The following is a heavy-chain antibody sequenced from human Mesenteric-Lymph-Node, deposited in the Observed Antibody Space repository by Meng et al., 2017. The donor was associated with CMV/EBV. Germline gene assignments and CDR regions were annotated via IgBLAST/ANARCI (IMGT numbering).Heavy chain of an antibody. V-gene: IGHV1-2*02. D-gene: IGHD5-24*01. CDR1: GYTFTDYY. Sequence: ASVKVSCKASGYTFTDYYMHWVRLAPGQGLEWMGWISPKSGDTNFAQKFQGRVTMTRDTSISTAYMELSRLRSDDTAVYYCARAGLWLQPWGWGQGTLVTVSS. J-gene: IGHJ4*02. CDR3: ARAGLWLQPWG. CDR2: ISPKSGDT.